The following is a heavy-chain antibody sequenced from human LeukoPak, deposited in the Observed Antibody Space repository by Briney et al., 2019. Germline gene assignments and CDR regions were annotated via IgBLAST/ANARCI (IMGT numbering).Heavy chain of an antibody. CDR2: ISTSGSSI. V-gene: IGHV3-11*04. CDR3: ARAVIGTGEFDY. J-gene: IGHJ4*02. CDR1: GFTFSDYY. Sequence: KPGGSLGLSCVASGFTFSDYYMSWIRQAPGKGLEWVSYISTSGSSIYDADSVRGRFTISRDNAKNSLYLEMNSLRAEDTAVYYCARAVIGTGEFDYWGQGILVTVSS. D-gene: IGHD4-11*01.